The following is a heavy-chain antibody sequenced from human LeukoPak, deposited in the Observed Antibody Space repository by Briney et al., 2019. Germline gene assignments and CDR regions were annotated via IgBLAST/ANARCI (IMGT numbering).Heavy chain of an antibody. CDR1: GFTFSNNG. J-gene: IGHJ4*02. Sequence: GGSLRLSCAASGFTFSNNGMVWVRQAPGKGLEWVALIWYDGSNKYYADSVKGRFTISRDNSKNTLYLQMNNLGAEDTAVYYCAKADPASCARGICSNVVTALPAYWGQGTLVTVSS. CDR2: IWYDGSNK. CDR3: AKADPASCARGICSNVVTALPAY. V-gene: IGHV3-30*02. D-gene: IGHD2-21*02.